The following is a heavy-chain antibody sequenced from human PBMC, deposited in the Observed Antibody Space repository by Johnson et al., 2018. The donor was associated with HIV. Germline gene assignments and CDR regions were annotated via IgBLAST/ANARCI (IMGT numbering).Heavy chain of an antibody. D-gene: IGHD2-21*01. V-gene: IGHV3-23*04. Sequence: VHLVESGGGLVQPGGSLRLSCVASELTSSNYAISWVRQAPGQGLEWVSAISGSGGSTYYADSVKGRFTISRDNSKNTLYLQMNSLRAEDTAVYYCAKGDPVEGDVDDAFDIWGQGTMVTVSS. CDR2: ISGSGGST. CDR3: AKGDPVEGDVDDAFDI. CDR1: ELTSSNYA. J-gene: IGHJ3*02.